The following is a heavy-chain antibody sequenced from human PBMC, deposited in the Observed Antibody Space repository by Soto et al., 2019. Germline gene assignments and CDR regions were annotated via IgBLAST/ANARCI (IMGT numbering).Heavy chain of an antibody. V-gene: IGHV4-34*01. J-gene: IGHJ6*03. CDR1: GGSFSGYQ. CDR3: ARGLILWFGELSRRGGYYYYMDV. Sequence: QVQLQQWGAGLLKPSETLSLTCAVYGGSFSGYQWSWIRQTPGKGLEWIGGINDSGDINYNPSLKSRVSSWVDSPKKKISLRLSSVTAADTAVYYCARGLILWFGELSRRGGYYYYMDVWGKGTTVTVSS. CDR2: INDSGDI. D-gene: IGHD3-10*01.